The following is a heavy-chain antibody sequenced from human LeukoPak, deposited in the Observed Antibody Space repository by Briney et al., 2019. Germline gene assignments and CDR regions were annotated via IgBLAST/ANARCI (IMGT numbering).Heavy chain of an antibody. V-gene: IGHV4-59*01. Sequence: SETLSLTCTVSGGSISSYYWNWIRQPAGKGLEWIGYISYSGATSYNPSLKSRVTISEDTSKNQFYLRLSSVTAADTAVYYCAAGGYYGSGAFHIWGLGTMVTVSS. J-gene: IGHJ3*02. CDR3: AAGGYYGSGAFHI. CDR1: GGSISSYY. D-gene: IGHD3-10*01. CDR2: ISYSGAT.